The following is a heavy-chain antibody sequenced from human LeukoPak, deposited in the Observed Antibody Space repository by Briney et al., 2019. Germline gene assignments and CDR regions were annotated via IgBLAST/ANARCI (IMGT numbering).Heavy chain of an antibody. Sequence: PGGSLRLSCAASGFTFSSYWMHWVRQAPGKGLVWVSRINTDGSSTSYADSVKGRFTISRDNAKNTLYLQMNSLRAEDTAVYYCARDTIFGVAPNYMDVWGKGTTVTVSS. D-gene: IGHD3-3*01. CDR2: INTDGSST. CDR1: GFTFSSYW. V-gene: IGHV3-74*01. J-gene: IGHJ6*03. CDR3: ARDTIFGVAPNYMDV.